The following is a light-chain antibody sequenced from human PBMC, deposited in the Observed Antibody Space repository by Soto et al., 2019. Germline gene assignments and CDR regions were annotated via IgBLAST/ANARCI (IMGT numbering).Light chain of an antibody. CDR1: SSNIGNNY. V-gene: IGLV1-51*02. J-gene: IGLJ3*02. CDR3: GTWDSSLSAGV. CDR2: ENN. Sequence: QSVLTQPPSVSAAPGQKVTISCSGSSSNIGNNYVSWYQQLPGTAPKLLIYENNKRPSGIPDRFSGSKSGTSATLGITVLQTGDEADDYCGTWDSSLSAGVFGGGTKVTVL.